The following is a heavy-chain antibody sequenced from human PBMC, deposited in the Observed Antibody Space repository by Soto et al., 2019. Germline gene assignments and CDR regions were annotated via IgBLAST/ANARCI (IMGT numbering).Heavy chain of an antibody. J-gene: IGHJ4*02. Sequence: QVQLVESGGGVVQPGRSLRLSCAASGFTFSSYGMHWVRQAPGKGLEWVAVIWYDGSNKYYADSVKGRFTISRDNSKNPLYLQMNSLRAEDTAVYYCAIDQAGRSYSSGWYLDYWGQGTLVTVSS. D-gene: IGHD6-19*01. CDR1: GFTFSSYG. CDR3: AIDQAGRSYSSGWYLDY. V-gene: IGHV3-33*01. CDR2: IWYDGSNK.